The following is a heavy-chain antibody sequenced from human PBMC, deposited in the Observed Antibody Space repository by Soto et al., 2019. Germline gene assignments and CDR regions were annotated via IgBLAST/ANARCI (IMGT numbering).Heavy chain of an antibody. CDR3: ASSSPFHY. J-gene: IGHJ4*02. CDR1: GGSRSSGGYS. D-gene: IGHD6-6*01. Sequence: PSETLSLTCGVSGGSRSSGGYSWSWLRQPPGKGLEWIGYIYHSASTFYNPSLKSRVSISIDTSRNQFSLTLTSVTAADTGVYYCASSSPFHYWGPGILVTVSS. CDR2: IYHSAST. V-gene: IGHV4-30-2*01.